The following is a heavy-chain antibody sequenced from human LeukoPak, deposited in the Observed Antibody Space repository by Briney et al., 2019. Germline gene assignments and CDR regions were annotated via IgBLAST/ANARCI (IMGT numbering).Heavy chain of an antibody. CDR3: AMGPRRDTRGYYLE. CDR1: GFTFRSFE. V-gene: IGHV3-48*03. Sequence: GRSLRLSCAASGFTFRSFEMNWLRQAPGKGLEWIAYISSRSENIYYADSVKGRFTISRDNAMNVLELQMNSLRVDDTAVYYCAMGPRRDTRGYYLEWGQGTRVIVSS. J-gene: IGHJ4*02. CDR2: ISSRSENI. D-gene: IGHD3-22*01.